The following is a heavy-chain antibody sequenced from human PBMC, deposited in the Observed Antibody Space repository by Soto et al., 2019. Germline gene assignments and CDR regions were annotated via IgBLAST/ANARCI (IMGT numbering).Heavy chain of an antibody. D-gene: IGHD3-22*01. V-gene: IGHV3-23*01. CDR2: KSGGGGGT. CDR1: GFTFDNFA. J-gene: IGHJ4*02. CDR3: AKDVHYDSSGGLDH. Sequence: PGGSLRLSCTTSGFTFDNFAMTWVRQAPRRGLGWVQAKSGGGGGTYSADSVKRRYIISRDKSKNTVYQQENGLRPDHTAVYYCAKDVHYDSSGGLDHWGQGTLGTVSS.